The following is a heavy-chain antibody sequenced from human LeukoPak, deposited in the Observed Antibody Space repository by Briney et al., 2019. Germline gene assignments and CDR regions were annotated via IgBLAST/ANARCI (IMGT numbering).Heavy chain of an antibody. J-gene: IGHJ4*02. D-gene: IGHD3/OR15-3a*01. CDR2: IRYDGSNK. CDR3: ARDSGFSGTQRGEY. CDR1: GFTFSSYG. V-gene: IGHV3-30*02. Sequence: GGSLRLSCAASGFTFSSYGMHWVRQAPGKGLEWVAFIRYDGSNKYYADSVKGRFTISRDNSKNTLYLQMNSLRAEDTAFYYCARDSGFSGTQRGEYWGQGTLVTVSS.